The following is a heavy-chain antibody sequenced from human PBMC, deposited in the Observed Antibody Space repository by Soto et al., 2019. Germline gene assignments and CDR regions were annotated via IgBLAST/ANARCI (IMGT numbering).Heavy chain of an antibody. V-gene: IGHV3-23*01. J-gene: IGHJ6*01. Sequence: VQLLESGGGLVQPGGSLRLACTASGFTFNHYAMSWVRQAPGKGLEWVSAVSGRGGSTKYADSVKGRFIISRDNSNSTLYLQMDSLSGEDTAVYYCAKDSTVTTSLYFYYYGFDVWGQGTTVTVSS. CDR2: VSGRGGST. CDR3: AKDSTVTTSLYFYYYGFDV. D-gene: IGHD4-17*01. CDR1: GFTFNHYA.